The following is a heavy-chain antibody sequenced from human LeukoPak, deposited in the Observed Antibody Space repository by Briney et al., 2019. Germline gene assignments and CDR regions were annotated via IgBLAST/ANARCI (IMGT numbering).Heavy chain of an antibody. D-gene: IGHD3-9*01. V-gene: IGHV3-23*01. CDR3: VKNDWLGRGGV. CDR1: GFALSSYE. Sequence: GGSLRLSCAASGFALSSYEMSWVRQAPGKGLEWVSTVFVGGGDTSYAGSVRGRFTISRDNSKNTLYLQMNSLRAEDTAVYYCVKNDWLGRGGVWGQGTLVAVSS. J-gene: IGHJ4*02. CDR2: VFVGGGDT.